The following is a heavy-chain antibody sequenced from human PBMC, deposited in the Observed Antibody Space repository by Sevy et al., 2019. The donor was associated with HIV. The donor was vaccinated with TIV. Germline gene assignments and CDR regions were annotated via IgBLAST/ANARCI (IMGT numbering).Heavy chain of an antibody. CDR1: GYTFTSYG. D-gene: IGHD3-22*01. CDR3: ARLHYDSSGMRINYYYGMDV. J-gene: IGHJ6*02. Sequence: ASVKVSCKASGYTFTSYGISWVRQAPGQGLEWMGWISAYNGNTNYAQNLQGRVTMTTDTSTSTAYMELRSLRSDDTAVYYCARLHYDSSGMRINYYYGMDVWGQGTTVTVSS. CDR2: ISAYNGNT. V-gene: IGHV1-18*01.